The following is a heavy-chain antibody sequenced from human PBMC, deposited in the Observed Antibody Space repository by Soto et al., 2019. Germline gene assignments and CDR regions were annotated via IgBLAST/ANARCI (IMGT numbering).Heavy chain of an antibody. V-gene: IGHV4-39*07. CDR3: ARDMESRGSYDDY. CDR1: GGSISSSSYY. J-gene: IGHJ4*02. CDR2: IYYSGST. Sequence: SETLSLTCTVSGGSISSSSYYWGWIRQPPGKGLEWIGSIYYSGSTYYNPSLKSRVTISVDTSKNQFSLKLSSVTAADTAVYYCARDMESRGSYDDYWGQGTLVTVSS. D-gene: IGHD1-26*01.